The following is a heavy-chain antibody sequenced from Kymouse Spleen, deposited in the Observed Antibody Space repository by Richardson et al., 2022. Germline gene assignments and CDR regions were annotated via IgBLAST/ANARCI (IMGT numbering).Heavy chain of an antibody. Sequence: QVQLVESGGGVVQPGRSLRLSCAASGFTFSSYGMHWVRQAPGKGLEWVAVIWYDGSNKYYADSVKGRFTISRDNSKNTLYLQMNSLRAEDTAVYYCARDKGGDYWYFDLWGRGTLVTVSS. D-gene: IGHD4-17*01. V-gene: IGHV3-33*01. CDR2: IWYDGSNK. J-gene: IGHJ2*01. CDR3: ARDKGGDYWYFDL. CDR1: GFTFSSYG.